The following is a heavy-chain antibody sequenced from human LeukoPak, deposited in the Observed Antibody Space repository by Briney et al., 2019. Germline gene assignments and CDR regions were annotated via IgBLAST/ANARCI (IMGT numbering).Heavy chain of an antibody. CDR1: GFTFSNYA. Sequence: GGSLRLACAASGFTFSNYAIRWARQAPGRGLESVSAISGSGSSTYYADSVKGRFTISRDNSKNTLYLQMNSLRAEDTAVYYCTKGTIWLPFDYWGQGTLVTVSS. V-gene: IGHV3-23*01. J-gene: IGHJ4*02. CDR3: TKGTIWLPFDY. D-gene: IGHD5-18*01. CDR2: ISGSGSST.